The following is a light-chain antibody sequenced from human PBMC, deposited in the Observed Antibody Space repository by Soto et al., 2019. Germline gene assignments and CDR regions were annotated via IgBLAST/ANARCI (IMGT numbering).Light chain of an antibody. CDR1: SSNIGSNT. J-gene: IGLJ1*01. CDR2: TNN. CDR3: AAWVDSLNGYV. Sequence: QSVLTQPPSTSGTPGQRVTISCSGSSSNIGSNTVNWYQQLPGTAPKLLIYTNNQRPSGVPDRFSGSRSGTSASLAISGLQSEDEADYHCAAWVDSLNGYVFGTGTKVTVL. V-gene: IGLV1-44*01.